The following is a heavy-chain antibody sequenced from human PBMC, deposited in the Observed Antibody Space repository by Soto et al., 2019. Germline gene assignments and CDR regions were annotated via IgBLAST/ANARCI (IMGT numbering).Heavy chain of an antibody. D-gene: IGHD1-1*01. CDR3: ARVSGREGERRFGVPYS. CDR1: GYTFTSYA. CDR2: INAGNGNT. V-gene: IGHV1-3*01. J-gene: IGHJ4*02. Sequence: QVQLVQSGAEVKKPGASVKVSCKASGYTFTSYAMHWVRQAPGQRLEWMGWINAGNGNTKYSQKFQGRGTITRDTFASTAYMELSSLRSEDTAVYYCARVSGREGERRFGVPYSWGQGTLVTVSS.